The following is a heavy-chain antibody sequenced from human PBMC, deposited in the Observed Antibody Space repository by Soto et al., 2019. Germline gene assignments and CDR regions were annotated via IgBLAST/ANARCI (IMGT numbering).Heavy chain of an antibody. D-gene: IGHD6-6*01. CDR1: GFTFSSYA. J-gene: IGHJ4*02. Sequence: GGSLRLSCAASGFTFSSYAMSWVRQAPGKGLEWVSAISGSGGSTYYADSVKGRFTISRDNSKNTLYLQMNSLRAEDTAVYYCAKILIEYSSSAAFDYWGQGTLVTVSS. CDR3: AKILIEYSSSAAFDY. V-gene: IGHV3-23*01. CDR2: ISGSGGST.